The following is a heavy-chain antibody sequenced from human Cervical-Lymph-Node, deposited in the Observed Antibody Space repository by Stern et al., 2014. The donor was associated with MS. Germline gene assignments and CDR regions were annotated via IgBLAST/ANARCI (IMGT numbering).Heavy chain of an antibody. CDR1: GYDFNTYW. D-gene: IGHD6-25*01. CDR3: ARRSGGAYCSVILAFDI. V-gene: IGHV5-51*01. Sequence: EVQLVQSGAEVKKPGESLKISCQGSGYDFNTYWIGWVRHKPGKGLEWMGIIYSEDSDARYSPSCQGQVTMSAAKSITTACLQWRNLKPSDNGMYYCARRSGGAYCSVILAFDIWGQGTMLTVSS. CDR2: IYSEDSDA. J-gene: IGHJ3*02.